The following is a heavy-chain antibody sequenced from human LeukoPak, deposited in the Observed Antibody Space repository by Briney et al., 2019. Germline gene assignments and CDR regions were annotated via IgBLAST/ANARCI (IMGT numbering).Heavy chain of an antibody. D-gene: IGHD3-22*01. J-gene: IGHJ4*02. CDR1: GFTFSSYS. V-gene: IGHV3-21*01. CDR3: ARDLAAAGLNGYYYDSSGYSNY. CDR2: ISSSSSYI. Sequence: PGGSLRLSCAASGFTFSSYSMNWVRQAPGKGLEWVSSISSSSSYIYYADSVKGRFTISRDNAKNSLYLQMNSLRAEDTAVYYCARDLAAAGLNGYYYDSSGYSNYWGQGTLVTVSS.